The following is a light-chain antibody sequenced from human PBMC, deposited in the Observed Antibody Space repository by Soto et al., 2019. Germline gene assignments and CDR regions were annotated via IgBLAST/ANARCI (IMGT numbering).Light chain of an antibody. CDR1: QSVSSSY. CDR2: GAS. J-gene: IGKJ3*01. Sequence: EIVVTQSPGTLSLSPGERATLSCRASQSVSSSYLAWYQQTCGQPHRLLIYGASIRTTCIPDRFSVSESGTDFTLLISRLEHEDCPVYYCQRDGTSALFGPGTTVDIK. CDR3: QRDGTSAL. V-gene: IGKV3-20*01.